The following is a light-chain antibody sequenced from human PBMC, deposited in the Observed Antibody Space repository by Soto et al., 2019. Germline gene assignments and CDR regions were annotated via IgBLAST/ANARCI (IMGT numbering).Light chain of an antibody. J-gene: IGLJ2*01. CDR3: QSYDSSLSGPVV. CDR1: SSDVGGHNY. V-gene: IGLV2-14*01. Sequence: QSALTQPASVSGSPGQSITISCTGTSSDVGGHNYVSWYQQNPGKAPKLMIYEVSNRPSGVSNRFSGSKSGNTASLTITGLQAEDEADYYCQSYDSSLSGPVVFGGGTKLTVL. CDR2: EVS.